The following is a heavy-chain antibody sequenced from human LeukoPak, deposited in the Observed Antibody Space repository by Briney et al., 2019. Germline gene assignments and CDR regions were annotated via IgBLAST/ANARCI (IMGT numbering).Heavy chain of an antibody. CDR3: ARATARVKPFDY. J-gene: IGHJ4*02. V-gene: IGHV1-46*01. CDR2: INPSGGST. D-gene: IGHD1-14*01. CDR1: GYTFTSYY. Sequence: ASVKVSCKASGYTFTSYYMHWVRQAPGQGLEWMGIINPSGGSTSYAQKFQGRVTMTRDTSTSTVYMELSSLRSEDTAVYYYARATARVKPFDYWGQGTLVTVSS.